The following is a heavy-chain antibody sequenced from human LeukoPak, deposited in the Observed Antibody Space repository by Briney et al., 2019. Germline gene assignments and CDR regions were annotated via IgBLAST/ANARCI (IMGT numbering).Heavy chain of an antibody. Sequence: GGSLRLSCATSGFTFSNYAMAWVRQAPGKGLEWVSSISGVSTYYAGSVKGRFTTSRDNSKRILSLQMNSLRAEDTAMYYCAKGECNYGYVDYWGQGTLVTVSS. CDR3: AKGECNYGYVDY. CDR2: ISGVST. V-gene: IGHV3-23*01. CDR1: GFTFSNYA. D-gene: IGHD5-18*01. J-gene: IGHJ4*02.